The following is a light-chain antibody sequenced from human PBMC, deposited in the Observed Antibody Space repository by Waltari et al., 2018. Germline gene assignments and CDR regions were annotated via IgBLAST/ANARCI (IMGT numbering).Light chain of an antibody. J-gene: IGKJ2*03. CDR1: QGLSSY. CDR3: LQHNSYPYS. CDR2: AAS. Sequence: DIQMTQSPSSLSASVGDTVTITCRASQGLSSYLNWFQQKPGKAPKLLIYAASSLESGVPSRFSGSGSGTEFTLTISSLQPEDFAAYYCLQHNSYPYSFGQVTKVEIK. V-gene: IGKV1-17*01.